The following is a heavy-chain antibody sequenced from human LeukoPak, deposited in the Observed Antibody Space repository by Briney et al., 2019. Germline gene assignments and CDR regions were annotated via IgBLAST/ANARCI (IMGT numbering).Heavy chain of an antibody. J-gene: IGHJ6*02. CDR3: AGDYGGFEGVMDV. CDR2: IHHSGST. CDR1: SVSMSACY. V-gene: IGHV4-59*08. Sequence: SETLSLTCTVSSVSMSACYWMWIRQPPGKGLEWIGYIHHSGSTNYNPSLRSRVTISVDTSKNQFSLKLSAVTAADTAVYYCAGDYGGFEGVMDVWGQGITVTVSS. D-gene: IGHD4-23*01.